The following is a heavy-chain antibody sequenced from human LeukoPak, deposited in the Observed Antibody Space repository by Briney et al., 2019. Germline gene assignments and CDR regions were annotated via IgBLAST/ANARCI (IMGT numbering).Heavy chain of an antibody. CDR1: GGSISSNNYY. D-gene: IGHD3-22*01. CDR3: ARLVITEILGMDV. J-gene: IGHJ6*02. V-gene: IGHV4-31*03. Sequence: SETLSLTCTVSGGSISSNNYYWGWIRQHPGKGLEWIGYIYYSGSTYYNPSLKSRVTISVDTSKNQFSLKLSSVTAADTAVYYCARLVITEILGMDVWGQGTTVTVSS. CDR2: IYYSGST.